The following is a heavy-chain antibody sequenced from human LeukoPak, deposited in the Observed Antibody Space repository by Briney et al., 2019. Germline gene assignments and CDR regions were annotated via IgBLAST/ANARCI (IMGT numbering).Heavy chain of an antibody. J-gene: IGHJ4*02. CDR1: GFIFSDYS. CDR2: ISGSELSI. CDR3: ARDKSQIEY. V-gene: IGHV3-11*01. Sequence: PGGSLRLSSAASGFIFSDYSMSWIRQAPGKGLESVAHISGSELSIYYADSVKGRFTISRDNAKSSVYLQMNSLRVDDTAVYYCARDKSQIEYWGQGILVTVSS.